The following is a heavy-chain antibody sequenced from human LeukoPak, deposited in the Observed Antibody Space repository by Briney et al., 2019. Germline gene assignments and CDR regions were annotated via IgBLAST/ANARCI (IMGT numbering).Heavy chain of an antibody. V-gene: IGHV3-66*02. D-gene: IGHD3-10*01. J-gene: IGHJ4*02. Sequence: PGGSLRLSCAVSGFTVSNNYMSWVRQAPGKGLEWVSVIYSGGSTYYADSVKGRFTISRDNSKNTLYLQMNGLRAEDTAVYYCARDYRRLEYWGQGTLVTVSS. CDR3: ARDYRRLEY. CDR1: GFTVSNNY. CDR2: IYSGGST.